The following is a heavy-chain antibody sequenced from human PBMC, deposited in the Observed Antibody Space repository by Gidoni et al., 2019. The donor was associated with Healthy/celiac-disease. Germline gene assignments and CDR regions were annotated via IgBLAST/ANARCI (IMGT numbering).Heavy chain of an antibody. Sequence: QVQLQESGPGLVKPSETLSLTCTVSGGSISSYYWSWIRQPAGKGLEWIGRIYTSGSTNYNPSIKSRVTMSVDTSKNQFSLKLSSVTAADTAVYYCARDPYYDVHYYYGMDVWGQGTTVTVSS. D-gene: IGHD3-3*01. V-gene: IGHV4-4*07. CDR3: ARDPYYDVHYYYGMDV. J-gene: IGHJ6*02. CDR2: IYTSGST. CDR1: GGSISSYY.